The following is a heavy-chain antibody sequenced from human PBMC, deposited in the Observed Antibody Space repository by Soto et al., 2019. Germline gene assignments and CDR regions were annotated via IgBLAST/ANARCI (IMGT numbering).Heavy chain of an antibody. CDR2: FDPEDGET. D-gene: IGHD2-2*01. CDR1: GYTLTELS. V-gene: IGHV1-24*01. CDR3: ATDPSSSTSCYVCMDV. J-gene: IGHJ6*02. Sequence: QVQLVQSGAEVKKPGASVKVSCKVSGYTLTELSMHWVRQAPGKGLEWMGGFDPEDGETIYAQKFRGRVTMTEDTSTDTAYMELSSLRSEDTAVYYCATDPSSSTSCYVCMDVWGQGTTVTVSS.